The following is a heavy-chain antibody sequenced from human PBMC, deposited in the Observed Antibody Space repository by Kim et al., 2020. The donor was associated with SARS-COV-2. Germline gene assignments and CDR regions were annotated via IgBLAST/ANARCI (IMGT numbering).Heavy chain of an antibody. V-gene: IGHV3-33*01. Sequence: YANAVTGGFTISRDNSENTLYLRMNSLRAGGTAVYYCARDFSPGGYTGNYWGQGTLVTVSS. J-gene: IGHJ4*02. D-gene: IGHD1-26*01. CDR3: ARDFSPGGYTGNY.